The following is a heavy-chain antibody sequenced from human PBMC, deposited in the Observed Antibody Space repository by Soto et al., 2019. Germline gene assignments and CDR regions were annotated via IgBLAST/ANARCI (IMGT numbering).Heavy chain of an antibody. D-gene: IGHD5-12*01. CDR1: GFTFSSYG. CDR2: IWYDGSNK. CDR3: ARGEVAFAEYFQH. Sequence: GGSLRLSCAASGFTFSSYGMHWVRQAPGKGLEWVAVIWYDGSNKYYADSVKGRFTISRDNSKNTLYLQMNSLRAEDTAVYYCARGEVAFAEYFQHWGQGTLVTVSS. J-gene: IGHJ1*01. V-gene: IGHV3-33*01.